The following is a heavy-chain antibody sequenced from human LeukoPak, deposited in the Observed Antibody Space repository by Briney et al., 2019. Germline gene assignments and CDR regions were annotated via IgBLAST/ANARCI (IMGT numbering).Heavy chain of an antibody. CDR1: GDSISSYY. CDR2: ISYSGST. Sequence: SETLSLTCTVSGDSISSYYWSWIRQPPGKELEWIGYISYSGSTNYNPSLKSRVTVSVDTSKNQFSLKLTSVTAADTAVYYCASPYDFWSGPTDVYYYGMDVWGQGTTVTVSS. CDR3: ASPYDFWSGPTDVYYYGMDV. J-gene: IGHJ6*02. D-gene: IGHD3-3*01. V-gene: IGHV4-59*01.